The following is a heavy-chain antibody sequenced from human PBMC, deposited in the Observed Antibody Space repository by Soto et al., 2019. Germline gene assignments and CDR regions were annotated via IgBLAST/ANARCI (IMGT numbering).Heavy chain of an antibody. Sequence: EVQLVESGGGLGKPGGSLRLSCVVSGFTFSSYSMNWVRQAPGKGLEWVSSISSSSSYIHNADSGKGRFTISRDNAKNSVYLQMTSLRAEDTAVYYCARGQYADYYYMDVWGKGTTVTVSS. CDR2: ISSSSSYI. CDR3: ARGQYADYYYMDV. D-gene: IGHD2-2*01. CDR1: GFTFSSYS. J-gene: IGHJ6*03. V-gene: IGHV3-21*01.